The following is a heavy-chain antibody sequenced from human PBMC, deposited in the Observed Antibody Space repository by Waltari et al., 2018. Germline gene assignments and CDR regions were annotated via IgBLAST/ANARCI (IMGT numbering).Heavy chain of an antibody. J-gene: IGHJ2*01. V-gene: IGHV1-69*02. CDR1: GGTFSSYT. CDR3: ASLVEYCSASLCSPSHWYFDL. D-gene: IGHD2-15*01. CDR2: IRPILGIA. Sequence: VQLVQSGAEVKKPGSSVKVSCKASGGTFSSYTISWVRQAPGQGLEWMGRIRPILGIASYASKFQGRVTITADKSTRTAYMELSSLGSEDTSVYYCASLVEYCSASLCSPSHWYFDLWGRVPLVTVSS.